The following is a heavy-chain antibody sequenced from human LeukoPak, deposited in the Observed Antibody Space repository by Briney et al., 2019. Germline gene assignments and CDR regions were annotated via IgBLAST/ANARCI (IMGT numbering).Heavy chain of an antibody. D-gene: IGHD3-10*01. CDR3: ARDDNYGSGQPDD. V-gene: IGHV1-18*01. J-gene: IGHJ4*02. CDR2: ISGYNGNT. CDR1: GYTFTSYG. Sequence: GASMKVSCKASGYTFTSYGITWVRQAPGQGLEWMGWISGYNGNTNYAQKFQGRVTMTTDTSTSTVYMELRSLRSDDTAVYHCARDDNYGSGQPDDWGQGTLVTVSS.